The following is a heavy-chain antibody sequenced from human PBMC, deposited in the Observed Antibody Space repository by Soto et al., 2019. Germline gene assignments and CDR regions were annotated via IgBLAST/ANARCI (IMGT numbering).Heavy chain of an antibody. Sequence: GASVKVSCKASGYTFTSYAMHWVRQAPGQRLEWMGWINAGNGNXXXXXXXXXRVTITRDTSASTAYMELSSLRSEDTAVYYCARDGPYYDSSGLGRGDYWGQGTLVTVSS. CDR2: INAGNGNX. V-gene: IGHV1-3*01. CDR1: GYTFTSYA. D-gene: IGHD3-22*01. J-gene: IGHJ4*02. CDR3: ARDGPYYDSSGLGRGDY.